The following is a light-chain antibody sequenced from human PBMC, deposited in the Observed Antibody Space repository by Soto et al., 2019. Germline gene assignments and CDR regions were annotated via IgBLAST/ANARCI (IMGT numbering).Light chain of an antibody. CDR3: QQYNSYSGT. J-gene: IGKJ1*01. V-gene: IGKV1-5*03. CDR1: QSINSW. CDR2: KAS. Sequence: DIQMTQSPSTLSASVGDRVTITCRASQSINSWLAWYQQKPGKAPKVLIYKASSLESGVPPRFSGSGSGTEFTLTISNLQPDDFATYYCQQYNSYSGTFGQGTKVEIK.